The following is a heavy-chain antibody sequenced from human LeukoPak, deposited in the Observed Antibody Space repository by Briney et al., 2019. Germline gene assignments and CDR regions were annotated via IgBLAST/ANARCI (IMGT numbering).Heavy chain of an antibody. V-gene: IGHV4-4*02. J-gene: IGHJ3*02. CDR3: TTAFDI. CDR2: IYHSGST. Sequence: PSETLSLTCAVSGGSISSSNWWNWVRQSPGKGLEWIGEIYHSGSTNYNPSLKSRVTMTVDKSKNQLSLKVTSLIAADTAVYFCTTAFDIWGPGAKVIVSS. CDR1: GGSISSSNW.